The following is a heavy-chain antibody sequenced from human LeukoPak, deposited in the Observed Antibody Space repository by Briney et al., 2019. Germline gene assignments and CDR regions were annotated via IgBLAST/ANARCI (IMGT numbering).Heavy chain of an antibody. CDR3: ARDQPSITMVRGALDY. CDR1: GFTFSSYN. D-gene: IGHD3-10*01. V-gene: IGHV3-21*01. CDR2: IRSSSSYI. J-gene: IGHJ4*02. Sequence: PGGSLRLSCAASGFTFSSYNMNWVRQAPGKGLEWVSSIRSSSSYIYYASSVEGIFIISRHNAKKSLYLQMTSLRAEDTAVYYCARDQPSITMVRGALDYWGQGTLVTVSS.